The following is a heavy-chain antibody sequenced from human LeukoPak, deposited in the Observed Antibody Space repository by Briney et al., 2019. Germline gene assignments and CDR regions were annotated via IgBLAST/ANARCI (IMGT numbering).Heavy chain of an antibody. D-gene: IGHD2-21*02. CDR3: ARMDLDGGDSIGFDS. CDR1: GYTFTGYF. V-gene: IGHV1-2*02. J-gene: IGHJ5*01. CDR2: INPNIGDA. Sequence: ASVKVSCKASGYTFTGYFMHWVRQAPGQGLEWMGWINPNIGDASYAQKFQGRVTMTRDRSINTAYMELSRLTSDDTAVYYCARMDLDGGDSIGFDSWGREPWSPSPQ.